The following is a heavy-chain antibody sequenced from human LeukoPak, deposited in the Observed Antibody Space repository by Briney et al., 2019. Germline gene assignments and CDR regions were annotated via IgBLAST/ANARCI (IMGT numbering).Heavy chain of an antibody. CDR1: GGSISSYY. D-gene: IGHD3-3*01. V-gene: IGHV4-59*12. Sequence: SETLSLTCTVSGGSISSYYWSWIRQPPGKGLEWIGYIYYSGSTNYNPSLKSRVTISVDTSKNQFSLKLSSVTAADTAVYYCAKDSYDFWSGYRRRYGMDVWGQGTTVTVSS. CDR2: IYYSGST. CDR3: AKDSYDFWSGYRRRYGMDV. J-gene: IGHJ6*02.